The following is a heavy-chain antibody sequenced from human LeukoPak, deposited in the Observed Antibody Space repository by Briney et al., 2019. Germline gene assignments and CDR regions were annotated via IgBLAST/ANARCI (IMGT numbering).Heavy chain of an antibody. CDR3: ASGSYCSFTNCSLYAFDI. V-gene: IGHV4-59*01. CDR2: IYHSGST. Sequence: SETLSLTCTVSGGSISSYYWSWIRQPPGKGLEWIGYIYHSGSTNYNPSLKSRVTISVDTSKNQFSLKLSSVTAADTAVYYCASGSYCSFTNCSLYAFDIWGQGTMVTVSS. CDR1: GGSISSYY. D-gene: IGHD2-2*01. J-gene: IGHJ3*02.